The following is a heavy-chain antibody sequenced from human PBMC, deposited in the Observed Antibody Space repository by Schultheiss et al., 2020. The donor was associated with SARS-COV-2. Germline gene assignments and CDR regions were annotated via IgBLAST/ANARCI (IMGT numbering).Heavy chain of an antibody. V-gene: IGHV3-21*01. D-gene: IGHD2-8*02. J-gene: IGHJ4*02. Sequence: GESLKISCAASGFTFSIYSMNWVRQAPGKGLEWVSSISSSSSYIYYADSVKGRFTISRDNAKNSLYLQMNSLRAEDTAVYYCARDARNLVYWGQGTLVTVSS. CDR2: ISSSSSYI. CDR3: ARDARNLVY. CDR1: GFTFSIYS.